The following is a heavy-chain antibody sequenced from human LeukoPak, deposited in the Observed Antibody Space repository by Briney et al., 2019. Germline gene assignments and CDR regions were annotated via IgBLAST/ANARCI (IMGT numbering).Heavy chain of an antibody. CDR1: GFTFSNYA. J-gene: IGHJ4*02. CDR3: TRKTSYYDSSGALDY. CDR2: IRGCGGST. D-gene: IGHD3-22*01. Sequence: GGSLRLSCTASGFTFSNYAMTWVRQAPGKGLEWLSVIRGCGGSTSQADSVKGRFTISRDNSKNTLFLQMNSLRAEDTGVYYCTRKTSYYDSSGALDYWGQGTLVTVSS. V-gene: IGHV3-23*01.